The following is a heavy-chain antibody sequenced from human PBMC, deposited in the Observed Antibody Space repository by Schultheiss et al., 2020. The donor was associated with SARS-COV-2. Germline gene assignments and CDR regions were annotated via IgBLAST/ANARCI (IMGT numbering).Heavy chain of an antibody. Sequence: GESLKISCAASGFTVSSYSMNWVRQAPGKGLEWVSSISSSSSTIYYADSVKGRFTISRDNAKNSLYLQMNSLRAEDTAVYYCARGTATTLWFGELLAEAYDYWGQGTLVTVSS. D-gene: IGHD3-10*01. CDR3: ARGTATTLWFGELLAEAYDY. J-gene: IGHJ4*02. V-gene: IGHV3-21*04. CDR2: ISSSSSTI. CDR1: GFTVSSYS.